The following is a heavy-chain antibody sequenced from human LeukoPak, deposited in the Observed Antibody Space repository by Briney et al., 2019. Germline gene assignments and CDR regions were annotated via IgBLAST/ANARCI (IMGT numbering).Heavy chain of an antibody. V-gene: IGHV3-33*06. CDR1: GFTFSSYG. CDR3: AKDSSPGDYDHIAFDY. D-gene: IGHD4-17*01. CDR2: IWYDGSNK. J-gene: IGHJ4*02. Sequence: PGGSLRLSCAASGFTFSSYGMHWVRQAPGKGLEWVAVIWYDGSNKYYADSVKGRFTISRDNSKNTLYLQMNSLRAEDTAVYYCAKDSSPGDYDHIAFDYWGQGTLVTASS.